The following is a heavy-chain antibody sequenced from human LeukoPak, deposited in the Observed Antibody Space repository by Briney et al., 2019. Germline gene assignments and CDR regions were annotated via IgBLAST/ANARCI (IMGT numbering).Heavy chain of an antibody. V-gene: IGHV3-23*01. Sequence: GGSLRLSCAASGFTFSSYAMSWVRQAPGKGLEWVSAISGSGGSTYYADSVKGRFTISRDNSKNTLYLQMNSLRVEDTAVYYCAKDLRVVVAATLDYWGQGTLVTVSS. J-gene: IGHJ4*02. CDR3: AKDLRVVVAATLDY. CDR1: GFTFSSYA. CDR2: ISGSGGST. D-gene: IGHD2-15*01.